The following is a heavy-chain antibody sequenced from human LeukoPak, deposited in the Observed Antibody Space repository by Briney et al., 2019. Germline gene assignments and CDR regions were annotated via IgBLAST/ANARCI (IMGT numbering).Heavy chain of an antibody. CDR2: ISGSGGST. CDR1: GFTFSSYA. J-gene: IGHJ6*02. Sequence: GGSLRLSCAASGFTFSSYAMSWVRQAPGKGLEWVSAISGSGGSTYYADSVKGRFTISRDNSKNTLYLQMNSLRAEDTAVYYCAKAPRGYYSNNYYYGMDVWGQGTTVTVSS. D-gene: IGHD4-11*01. V-gene: IGHV3-23*01. CDR3: AKAPRGYYSNNYYYGMDV.